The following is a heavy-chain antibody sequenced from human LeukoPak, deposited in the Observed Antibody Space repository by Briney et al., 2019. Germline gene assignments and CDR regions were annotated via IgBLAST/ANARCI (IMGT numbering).Heavy chain of an antibody. CDR1: GGSLSAYY. D-gene: IGHD4-23*01. Sequence: SETRSPTCAVYGGSLSAYYWTWIRQPPGKGLGWIGEINHGGSTNYNPSLKSRVTISIDTSKNQSSLKVSSVTAADTAFYYCARYLYYGGNSRVFQQWGQGTLVTVSS. CDR2: INHGGST. V-gene: IGHV4-34*01. J-gene: IGHJ1*01. CDR3: ARYLYYGGNSRVFQQ.